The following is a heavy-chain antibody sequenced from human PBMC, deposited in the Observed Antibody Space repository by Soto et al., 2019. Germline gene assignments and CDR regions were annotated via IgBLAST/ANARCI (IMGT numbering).Heavy chain of an antibody. J-gene: IGHJ5*02. CDR2: IYATGTT. CDR1: GAPISGFY. Sequence: PSETLSLTCTVSGAPISGFYWSWIRKSAGKGLEWIGRIYATGTTDYNPSLKSRVMMSVDTSKKQFSLKLRSVTAADTAVYYCVRDGTKTLRDWFDPWGQGSSVTV. D-gene: IGHD1-1*01. V-gene: IGHV4-4*07. CDR3: VRDGTKTLRDWFDP.